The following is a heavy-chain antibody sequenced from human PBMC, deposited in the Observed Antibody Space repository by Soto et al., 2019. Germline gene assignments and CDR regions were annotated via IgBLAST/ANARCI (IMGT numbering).Heavy chain of an antibody. J-gene: IGHJ5*02. CDR3: ARVAVAARPRWYNWFDP. V-gene: IGHV1-8*01. CDR2: MNPNSGET. D-gene: IGHD2-15*01. CDR1: GYTFTDYD. Sequence: QEQLVQSGAEVKKPGASVKVSCKTSGYTFTDYDINWVGQATGQGLEWIGWMNPNSGETGYAQKFQGRVSMTRSASLSTAYLELSSLRSEDTAVYYCARVAVAARPRWYNWFDPWGQGTLVTVSS.